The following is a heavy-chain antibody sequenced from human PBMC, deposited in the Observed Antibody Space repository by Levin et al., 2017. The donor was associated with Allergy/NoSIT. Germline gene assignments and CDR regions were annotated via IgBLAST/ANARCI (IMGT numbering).Heavy chain of an antibody. V-gene: IGHV3-23*01. CDR2: ISGSGGST. J-gene: IGHJ4*02. Sequence: GASVKVSCAASGFTFSSYAMSWVRQAPGKGLEWVSAISGSGGSTYYADSVKGRFTISRDNSKNTLYLQMNSLRAEDTAVYYCAKMFGSGWTIDYWGQGTLVTVSS. CDR3: AKMFGSGWTIDY. CDR1: GFTFSSYA. D-gene: IGHD6-19*01.